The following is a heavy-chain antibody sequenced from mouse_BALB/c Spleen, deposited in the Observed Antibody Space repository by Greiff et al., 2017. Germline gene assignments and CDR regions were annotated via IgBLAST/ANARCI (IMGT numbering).Heavy chain of an antibody. CDR3: ARGGGNYGSRYFDY. CDR1: GFTFSSYA. D-gene: IGHD1-1*01. V-gene: IGHV5-6-5*01. CDR2: ISSGGST. Sequence: EVQLVESGGGLVKPGGSLKLSCAASGFTFSSYAMSWVRQTPEKRLEWVASISSGGSTYYPDSVKGRFTISRDNARNILYLQMSSLRSEDTAMYYCARGGGNYGSRYFDYWGQGTTLTVSS. J-gene: IGHJ2*01.